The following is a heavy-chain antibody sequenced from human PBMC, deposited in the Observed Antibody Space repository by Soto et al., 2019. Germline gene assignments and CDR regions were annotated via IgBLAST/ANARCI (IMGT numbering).Heavy chain of an antibody. CDR2: IMPIFRTP. D-gene: IGHD2-2*01. V-gene: IGHV1-69*12. CDR3: ARDNARPQLGGNYYYILDV. J-gene: IGHJ6*02. Sequence: QVQLEQSGAEVKKPGSSVKVSCKASGGTFSTSAISWVRQAPGQGLEWIGGIMPIFRTPDYAQKFQGRVTVSADESTITSYMELSGLRSDDTAVYYCARDNARPQLGGNYYYILDVWGQGTTITVSS. CDR1: GGTFSTSA.